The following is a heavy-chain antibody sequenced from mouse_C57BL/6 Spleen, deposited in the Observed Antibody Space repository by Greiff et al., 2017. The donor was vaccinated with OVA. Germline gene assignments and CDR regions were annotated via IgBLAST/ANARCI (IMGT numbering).Heavy chain of an antibody. CDR3: AKHNNMGRGYFDV. D-gene: IGHD4-1*01. Sequence: VQLQQSGPGLVAPSQSLSITCTVSGFSLTRYGVDWVRQPPGTGLEWLGVIWGGGSTNYNSALMSRLRIRKHNSKSQVLLKMNSLQTDDTAMYYCAKHNNMGRGYFDVWGTGTTVTVSS. CDR2: IWGGGST. V-gene: IGHV2-9*01. CDR1: GFSLTRYG. J-gene: IGHJ1*03.